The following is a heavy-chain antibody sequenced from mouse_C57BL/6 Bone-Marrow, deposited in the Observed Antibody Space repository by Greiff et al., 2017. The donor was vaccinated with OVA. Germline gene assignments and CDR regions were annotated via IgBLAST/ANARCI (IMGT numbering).Heavy chain of an antibody. D-gene: IGHD1-1*01. J-gene: IGHJ4*01. Sequence: EVKVEESGGGLVKPGGSLKLSCAASGFTFSSYAMSWVRQTPEKRLEWVATISDGGSYTYYPDNVKGRFTISRDNAKNNLYLQMSHLKSEDTAMYYCARGPGGLLYGSSYGYAMDYWGQGTSVTVSS. CDR3: ARGPGGLLYGSSYGYAMDY. CDR2: ISDGGSYT. V-gene: IGHV5-4*03. CDR1: GFTFSSYA.